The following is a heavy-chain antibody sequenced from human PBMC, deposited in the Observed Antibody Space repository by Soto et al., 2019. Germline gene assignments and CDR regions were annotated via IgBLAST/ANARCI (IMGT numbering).Heavy chain of an antibody. CDR1: GGSISSGGYS. CDR2: IYHSGST. J-gene: IGHJ5*02. Sequence: PSETLSLTCAVSGGSISSGGYSWSWIRHPPGKGLEWIGYIYHSGSTYYNPSLKSRVTISVDRSKNQFSLKLSSVTAADTAVYYCARAIRIVGATVYNWFDPWGQGTLVTVSS. D-gene: IGHD1-26*01. V-gene: IGHV4-30-2*01. CDR3: ARAIRIVGATVYNWFDP.